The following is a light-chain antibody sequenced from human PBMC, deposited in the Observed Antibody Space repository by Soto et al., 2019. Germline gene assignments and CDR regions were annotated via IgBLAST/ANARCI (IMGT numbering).Light chain of an antibody. V-gene: IGLV3-21*02. Sequence: SYELSQPPSVSLAPGQTARISCGGANIGPRKVHWYQQKPGQAPVLIVYDDSGRPSGIPERFSGSNSGNTATLTISRVEAGDEADYCCQVWNSFSDHPYVFGSGTKVTVL. J-gene: IGLJ1*01. CDR2: DDS. CDR1: NIGPRK. CDR3: QVWNSFSDHPYV.